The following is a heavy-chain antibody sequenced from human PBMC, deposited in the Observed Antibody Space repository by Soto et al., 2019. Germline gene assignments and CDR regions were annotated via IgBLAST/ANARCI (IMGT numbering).Heavy chain of an antibody. D-gene: IGHD3-3*01. J-gene: IGHJ6*01. CDR3: ARETSYDFWSGPQTMEV. Sequence: PGGSLRLSCAPSGFTFSSYVMHWVRQAPGKGLEWVAVVHYDGTKKYYADSVRGRFTISRDNSENILYLQMNSLRPDDTAVYFCARETSYDFWSGPQTMEVWGQGTTVTVSS. CDR1: GFTFSSYV. V-gene: IGHV3-33*01. CDR2: VHYDGTKK.